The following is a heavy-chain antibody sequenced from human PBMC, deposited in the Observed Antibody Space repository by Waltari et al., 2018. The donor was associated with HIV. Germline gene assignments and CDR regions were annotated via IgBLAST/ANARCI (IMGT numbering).Heavy chain of an antibody. CDR2: IYSGGST. CDR1: GFTVSSNY. D-gene: IGHD3-16*01. V-gene: IGHV3-53*01. Sequence: EVQLVESGGGLIQPGGSLRLSCAASGFTVSSNYMSWVRQAPWKGRAWVSCIYSGGSTYYTDSVKGRFTISRDKSKNTLYLQMNSLRAEDTAVYYCARSGLIGCWGRGTLVTVSS. CDR3: ARSGLIGC. J-gene: IGHJ2*01.